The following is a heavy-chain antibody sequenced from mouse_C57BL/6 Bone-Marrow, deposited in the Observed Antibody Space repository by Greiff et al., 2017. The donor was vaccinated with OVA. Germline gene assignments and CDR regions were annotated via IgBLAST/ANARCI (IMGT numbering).Heavy chain of an antibody. V-gene: IGHV15-2*01. CDR3: ARRGYGSPYWYFDV. Sequence: VQLQQSGSELRSPGSSVKLSCKDFDSEVFPIAYMSWVRQKPGHGFEWIGGILPSIGRTIYGEKFEDKATLDADTLSNTAYLELNSLTSEDSAIYYCARRGYGSPYWYFDVWGTGTTVTVSS. D-gene: IGHD1-1*01. CDR2: ILPSIGRT. CDR1: DSEVFPIAY. J-gene: IGHJ1*03.